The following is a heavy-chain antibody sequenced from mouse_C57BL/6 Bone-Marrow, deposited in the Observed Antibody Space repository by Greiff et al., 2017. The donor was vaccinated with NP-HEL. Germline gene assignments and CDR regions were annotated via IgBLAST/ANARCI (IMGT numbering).Heavy chain of an antibody. J-gene: IGHJ2*01. CDR3: ARNFGRTLDY. V-gene: IGHV2-2*02. Sequence: QVQLKESGPGLVQPSQSLSITCTVSGFSLTSYGVHWVRQSPGKGLEWLGVIWSGGTTDYNAAFISRLCISKDNSKSQVFFKMNSLQTNDTAIYYCARNFGRTLDYWGQGTTLTVSS. CDR1: GFSLTSYG. D-gene: IGHD6-1*01. CDR2: IWSGGTT.